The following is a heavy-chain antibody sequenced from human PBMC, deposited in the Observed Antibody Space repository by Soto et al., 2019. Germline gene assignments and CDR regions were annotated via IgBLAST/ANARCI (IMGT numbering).Heavy chain of an antibody. CDR3: ARLYMVRGVMDWFDP. D-gene: IGHD3-10*01. Sequence: QVQLQESGPGLVKPSGTLSLTCAVSGGSISSSNWWSWVRQPPGKGLEWIGEIYHSGSTNYNPSLKSRVTISVDQSKNQFSLKLRSVAAADTAVYYCARLYMVRGVMDWFDPWGQGTLVTVSS. V-gene: IGHV4-4*02. CDR1: GGSISSSNW. CDR2: IYHSGST. J-gene: IGHJ5*02.